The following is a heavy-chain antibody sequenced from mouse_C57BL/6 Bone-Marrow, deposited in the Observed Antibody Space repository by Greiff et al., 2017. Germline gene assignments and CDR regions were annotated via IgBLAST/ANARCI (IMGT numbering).Heavy chain of an antibody. V-gene: IGHV1-55*01. CDR3: ARGYHSYWYFDV. Sequence: VQLQQPGAELVKPGASVKMSCKASGYTFTSYWITWVKQRPGQGLEWIGDIYPGSGSTNYNEKFKSKATLTVDTSSSTAYMQLSSLTSEDSAVYYCARGYHSYWYFDVWGTGTTVTVSS. D-gene: IGHD2-2*01. CDR2: IYPGSGST. J-gene: IGHJ1*03. CDR1: GYTFTSYW.